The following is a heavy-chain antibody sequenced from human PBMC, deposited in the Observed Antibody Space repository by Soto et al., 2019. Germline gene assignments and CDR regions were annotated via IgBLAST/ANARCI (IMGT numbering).Heavy chain of an antibody. V-gene: IGHV1-18*01. D-gene: IGHD6-19*01. Sequence: QDQLLQSGAEVKKPGASVTVSCKASGYSFTNYGITWVRQAPGQGLEWMGWISAFNGNTHYAQKLQGRVTMTTEATTSKASMELRSLRSADTAVYYCARDRGVAPPVAGNTHYYYYMDVWGKGTTVTVSS. CDR3: ARDRGVAPPVAGNTHYYYYMDV. CDR2: ISAFNGNT. J-gene: IGHJ6*03. CDR1: GYSFTNYG.